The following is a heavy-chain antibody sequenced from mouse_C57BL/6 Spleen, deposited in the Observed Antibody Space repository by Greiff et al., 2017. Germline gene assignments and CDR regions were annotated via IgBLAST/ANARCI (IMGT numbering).Heavy chain of an antibody. Sequence: QVQLQQSGPELVKPGASVKISCKASGYAFSSSWMNWVKQRPGKGLEWIGRIYPGDGDTNYNGKFKGKATLTADKSSSTAYMQLSSLTSEDSAVYFCARGSNYEYAMDYWGQGTSVTVSS. CDR1: GYAFSSSW. CDR2: IYPGDGDT. D-gene: IGHD2-5*01. CDR3: ARGSNYEYAMDY. V-gene: IGHV1-82*01. J-gene: IGHJ4*01.